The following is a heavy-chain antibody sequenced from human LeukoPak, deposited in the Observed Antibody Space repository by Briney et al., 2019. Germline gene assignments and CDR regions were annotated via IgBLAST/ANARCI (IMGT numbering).Heavy chain of an antibody. Sequence: SETLSLTCTVSGGSISSGDYYWSWIRQPPGKGLEWIGYIYYSGSTYYNPSLKSRVTISVDTSKNQFSLKLGSVTAADTAVYYCARGPSSWYYFDYWGQGTLVTVSS. CDR3: ARGPSSWYYFDY. D-gene: IGHD6-19*01. V-gene: IGHV4-30-4*01. CDR2: IYYSGST. CDR1: GGSISSGDYY. J-gene: IGHJ4*02.